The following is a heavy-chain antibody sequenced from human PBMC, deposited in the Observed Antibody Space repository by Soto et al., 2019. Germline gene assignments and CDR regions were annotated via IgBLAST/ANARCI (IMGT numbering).Heavy chain of an antibody. CDR1: GGTFRSYT. D-gene: IGHD4-4*01. Sequence: QVQLVQSGAEVKKPGSSVQVSCKASGGTFRSYTISWVRQAPGQGLEWMGRIIPILGIANYAQKFQGRVTITAAKSTSKAYTELISLRSENTAVYYCARHDCSNYGYYTDVWGKGTTVTVSS. J-gene: IGHJ6*03. CDR3: ARHDCSNYGYYTDV. V-gene: IGHV1-69*02. CDR2: IIPILGIA.